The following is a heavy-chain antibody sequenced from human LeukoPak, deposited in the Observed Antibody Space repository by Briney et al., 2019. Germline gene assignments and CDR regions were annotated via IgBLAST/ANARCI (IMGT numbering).Heavy chain of an antibody. CDR1: GFTFSSYW. V-gene: IGHV3-74*01. D-gene: IGHD5-18*01. CDR3: ARDRISRYNYGYYFDY. CDR2: INSDGSST. J-gene: IGHJ4*02. Sequence: GGSLRLSCAASGFTFSSYWMHWVRQAPGKGLVWVSRINSDGSSTSYADSVKGRFTISRDNAKNTLYLQMNSLRAEDTAVYYCARDRISRYNYGYYFDYWGQGTLVTVFS.